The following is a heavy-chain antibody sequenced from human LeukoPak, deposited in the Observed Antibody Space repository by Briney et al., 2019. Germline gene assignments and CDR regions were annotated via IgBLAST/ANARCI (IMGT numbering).Heavy chain of an antibody. CDR2: IYYSGST. V-gene: IGHV4-39*01. CDR1: GGSISSSSYY. D-gene: IGHD3-3*01. Sequence: SETLSLTCTVSGGSISSSSYYWGWIRQPPGTGLEWIGSIYYSGSTYYNPSLKSRVTISVDTSKNQFSLKLSSVTAADTAVYYCARMYYDFWSGYYVYYFDYWGQGTLVTVSS. J-gene: IGHJ4*02. CDR3: ARMYYDFWSGYYVYYFDY.